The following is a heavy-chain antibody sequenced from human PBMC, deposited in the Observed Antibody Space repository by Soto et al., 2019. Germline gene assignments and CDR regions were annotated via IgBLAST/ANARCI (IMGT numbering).Heavy chain of an antibody. D-gene: IGHD2-15*01. CDR2: IYWDDDK. CDR1: GFSLSTTEVG. V-gene: IGHV2-5*02. CDR3: APSSAYCSGSSCYYFDY. Sequence: QITLKESGPTLVKPTQTLTLTCTFSGFSLSTTEVGVGWIRQPPGKALEWLALIYWDDDKRYSPSLKSRLTITKDNSKKQVVLTMTNLDHVDTATYYGAPSSAYCSGSSCYYFDYWGQGTLVTVSS. J-gene: IGHJ4*02.